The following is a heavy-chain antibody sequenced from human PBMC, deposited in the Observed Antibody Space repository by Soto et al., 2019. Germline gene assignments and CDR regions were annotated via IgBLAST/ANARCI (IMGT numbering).Heavy chain of an antibody. V-gene: IGHV3-23*01. J-gene: IGHJ6*02. CDR2: ISGSGGSA. CDR3: AKDHGMDV. Sequence: GAALRRSGVACGFTLSDYAMAWVRQSPGKGLEWVSRISGSGGSAYYADSVKGRSTISRENSKNTVFLQMNSLRAEDTAVYYCAKDHGMDVWGQGXTVTVSS. CDR1: GFTLSDYA.